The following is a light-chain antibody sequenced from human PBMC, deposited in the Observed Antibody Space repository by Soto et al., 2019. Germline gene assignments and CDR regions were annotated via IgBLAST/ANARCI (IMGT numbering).Light chain of an antibody. J-gene: IGKJ4*01. V-gene: IGKV3-20*01. CDR1: QSVTNKY. CDR3: QQYGNSQALT. CDR2: GAS. Sequence: EIVLTQSPCTLSLSPGSRCTLSCRASQSVTNKYLAWYQQIPGQAPRLLIYGASNRATGIPDRFSGSGSGTEFILTISGLEPEDFAVYYCQQYGNSQALTFGGGTKVDIK.